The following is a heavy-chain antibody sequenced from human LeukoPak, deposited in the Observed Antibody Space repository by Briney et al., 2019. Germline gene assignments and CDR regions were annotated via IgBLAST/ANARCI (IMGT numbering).Heavy chain of an antibody. CDR3: ARATPVGGVRFDY. J-gene: IGHJ4*02. CDR1: GVSISSYY. D-gene: IGHD3-16*01. CDR2: IYTTGDT. V-gene: IGHV4-4*09. Sequence: PSETLSLTCTVSGVSISSYYWSWIRQPPGKGLEWIGSIYTTGDTRYNPSLKSRVTISVDTSKNQFSLKLSSVTAADTAVCYCARATPVGGVRFDYWGQGTLVTVSS.